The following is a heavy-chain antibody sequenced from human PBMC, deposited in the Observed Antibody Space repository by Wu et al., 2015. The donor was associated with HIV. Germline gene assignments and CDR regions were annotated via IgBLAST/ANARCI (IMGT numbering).Heavy chain of an antibody. J-gene: IGHJ4*02. CDR3: AREGLCRTTSCQFDF. CDR1: GYTFTDYD. CDR2: MNPNTGGA. V-gene: IGHV1-2*02. D-gene: IGHD2-2*01. Sequence: QVRLVQSGAEVKKPGASVKVSCKASGYTFTDYDIIWVRQAAGQGLEWVGWMNPNTGGAHYGLDYQGRVTMTGDTSITTVYMELTRLASDDTAIYYCAREGLCRTTSCQFDFWGQGTLVTVFS.